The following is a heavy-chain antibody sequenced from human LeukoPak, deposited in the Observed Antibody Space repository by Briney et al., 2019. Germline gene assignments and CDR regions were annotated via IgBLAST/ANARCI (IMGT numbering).Heavy chain of an antibody. D-gene: IGHD3-3*01. CDR3: AKDSGPPYYDFWSGYYDYYYGMDV. V-gene: IGHV3-23*01. CDR1: GFTFSSYA. Sequence: GGSLRLSCAASGFTFSSYAMSWVRQAPGKGLEWVSAISGSGGSTYYADSVKGRFTVSRDNSKNTLYLQMNSLRAEDKAVYYCAKDSGPPYYDFWSGYYDYYYGMDVWGQGTTVTVSS. CDR2: ISGSGGST. J-gene: IGHJ6*02.